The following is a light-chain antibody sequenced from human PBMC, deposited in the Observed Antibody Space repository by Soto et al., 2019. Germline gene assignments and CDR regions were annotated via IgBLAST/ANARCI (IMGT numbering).Light chain of an antibody. V-gene: IGLV2-14*01. CDR3: SSYTSATTYV. CDR1: SSDVGAYNY. CDR2: DVS. Sequence: QTALTQPASVYGSPGQSITISCTGTSSDVGAYNYDSWYQQYPGEAPKVIIYDVSHRPAGVSNRFSGSKSGNTASLTISGLQTQDEADYYCSSYTSATTYVFGTGTKLTVL. J-gene: IGLJ1*01.